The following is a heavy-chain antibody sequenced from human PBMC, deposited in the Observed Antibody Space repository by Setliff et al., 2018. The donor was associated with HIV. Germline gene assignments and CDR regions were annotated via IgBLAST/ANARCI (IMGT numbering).Heavy chain of an antibody. CDR2: IYYSGNT. CDR3: ARQSGYTRGWDIFGLVAGSFDI. D-gene: IGHD3-3*01. Sequence: SETLSLTCNVSDGSIRSSSYYWAWIRQPPGKGLEWIGTIYYSGNTYYRPSLKSRVTVSIDASKNQFSLRLNSVTAADTAVYYCARQSGYTRGWDIFGLVAGSFDIWGQGTMVTVSS. V-gene: IGHV4-39*01. CDR1: DGSIRSSSYY. J-gene: IGHJ3*02.